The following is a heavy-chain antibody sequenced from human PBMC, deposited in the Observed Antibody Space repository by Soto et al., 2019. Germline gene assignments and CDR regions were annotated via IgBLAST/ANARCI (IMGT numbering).Heavy chain of an antibody. J-gene: IGHJ4*02. CDR3: ARLIAAAGTYYFDY. V-gene: IGHV4-59*08. D-gene: IGHD6-13*01. Sequence: SETLSLTCAVYIDSFSAYYWSWIRQPPGKGLEWIGYIYYSGSTNYNPSLKSRVTISVDTSKNQFSLKLSSVTAADTAVYYCARLIAAAGTYYFDYWGQGTLVTVSS. CDR1: IDSFSAYY. CDR2: IYYSGST.